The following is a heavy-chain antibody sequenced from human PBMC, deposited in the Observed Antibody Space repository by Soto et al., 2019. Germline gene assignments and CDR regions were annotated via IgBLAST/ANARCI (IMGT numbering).Heavy chain of an antibody. Sequence: QVQLQESGPGLVKPSETLSLTCTVSGGSISSYYWSWIRQPPGKGLEWIGYIYYSGSTNYNPSLKSRVTISEDTSKNQFSLKLSSVTAADTAVYYWARGSYTIFGVAYYYYMDVWGKGTTVTVSS. CDR2: IYYSGST. D-gene: IGHD3-3*01. CDR1: GGSISSYY. CDR3: ARGSYTIFGVAYYYYMDV. V-gene: IGHV4-59*08. J-gene: IGHJ6*03.